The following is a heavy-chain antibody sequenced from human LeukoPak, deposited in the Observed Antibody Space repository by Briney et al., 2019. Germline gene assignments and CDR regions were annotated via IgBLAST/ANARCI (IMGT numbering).Heavy chain of an antibody. CDR2: INSDGINT. CDR1: GFPFDDYG. CDR3: ARDLGQYYDTSDNWFDP. J-gene: IGHJ5*02. Sequence: GGSLRISCAASGFPFDDYGMLWVRQAPGTGLVWVSRINSDGINTSYADSVKGRFTISRDNAKNTLNLQMNSLRAEDTAVYYCARDLGQYYDTSDNWFDPWGQGTLVTVSS. D-gene: IGHD3-22*01. V-gene: IGHV3-74*01.